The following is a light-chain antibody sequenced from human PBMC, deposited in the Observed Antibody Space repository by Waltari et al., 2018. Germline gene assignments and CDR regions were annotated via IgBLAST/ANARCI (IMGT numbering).Light chain of an antibody. CDR2: DVN. Sequence: QSALTQHRPVSGSPGQSVTISCPGTSSDVGGYNYVSWYQQHPYKAPKLMIYDVNKRPSGVPDRFSGSKSGNTASLTISGLQAEDEADYYCCSYAGTYTSYMFFGGGTKLTVL. V-gene: IGLV2-11*01. J-gene: IGLJ2*01. CDR3: CSYAGTYTSYMF. CDR1: SSDVGGYNY.